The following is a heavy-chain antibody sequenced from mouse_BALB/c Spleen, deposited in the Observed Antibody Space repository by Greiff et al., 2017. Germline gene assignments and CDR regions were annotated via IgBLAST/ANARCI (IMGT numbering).Heavy chain of an antibody. CDR2: IWWNDNK. CDR1: GFSLSTYGIG. D-gene: IGHD2-14*01. Sequence: QVTLQVSGPGILQSSQTLSLTCSFSGFSLSTYGIGVGWIRQPSGKGLEWLAHIWWNDNKYYTTALQSRLTISKDTSNNQVFLQIASVDTADTATYYCARIAHYRYGQYWDMDDWGEGTSVTVSS. J-gene: IGHJ4*01. CDR3: ARIAHYRYGQYWDMDD. V-gene: IGHV8-11*01.